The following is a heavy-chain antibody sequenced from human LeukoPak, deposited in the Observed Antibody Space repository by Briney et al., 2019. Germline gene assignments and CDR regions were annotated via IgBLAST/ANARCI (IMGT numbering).Heavy chain of an antibody. Sequence: PSETLSLTCTVSGGSISSYYWSWIRQPPGKGLEWIGDIYYRGSTNYNPSLKSRVTISVDTSKNQFSLKLSSVTAADTPVYYCARGYSSSWYFNWFDPWGQGTLVTVSS. CDR2: IYYRGST. J-gene: IGHJ5*02. CDR3: ARGYSSSWYFNWFDP. V-gene: IGHV4-59*08. D-gene: IGHD6-13*01. CDR1: GGSISSYY.